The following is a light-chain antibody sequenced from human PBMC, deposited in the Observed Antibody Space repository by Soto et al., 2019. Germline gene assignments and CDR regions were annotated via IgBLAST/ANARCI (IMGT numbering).Light chain of an antibody. Sequence: DIQMTQSPSPLSASVGGRVTITCRASQSISSWLAWYQQKPGKAPKLLIYDASSLESGVPSRFSGSGSGTEFTLTISSLQPDDFATYYCQQYNSYAWTFGQGTKVDI. CDR3: QQYNSYAWT. V-gene: IGKV1-5*01. CDR1: QSISSW. J-gene: IGKJ1*01. CDR2: DAS.